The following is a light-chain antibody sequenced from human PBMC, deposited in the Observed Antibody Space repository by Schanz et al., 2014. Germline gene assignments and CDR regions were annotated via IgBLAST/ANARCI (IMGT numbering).Light chain of an antibody. CDR3: SSFAGSAGWV. V-gene: IGLV2-8*01. CDR2: EVT. J-gene: IGLJ3*02. Sequence: QSALTQPASVSGSPGQSITISCTGTSSDVGGYNYVSWYQQHPGKAPKLMIYEVTKRPSGVPDRFSGSKSGDTASLTVSGLQVDDEADYYCSSFAGSAGWVFGGGTKLTVL. CDR1: SSDVGGYNY.